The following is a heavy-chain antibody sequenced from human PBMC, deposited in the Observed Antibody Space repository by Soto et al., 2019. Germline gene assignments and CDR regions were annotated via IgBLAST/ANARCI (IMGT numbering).Heavy chain of an antibody. CDR3: VRGGSNYAS. CDR2: IKPDESEK. CDR1: GFTFSDSW. D-gene: IGHD4-4*01. V-gene: IGHV3-7*01. Sequence: EVQLVESGGGWVQPGGSLRLSCTASGFTFSDSWMTWVRQAPGKGLEWVARIKPDESEKKYADSVKGRFFISRDNAKNSMSLQMGSLRGEDTAVYYCVRGGSNYASWGQVTLVTVSS. J-gene: IGHJ5*02.